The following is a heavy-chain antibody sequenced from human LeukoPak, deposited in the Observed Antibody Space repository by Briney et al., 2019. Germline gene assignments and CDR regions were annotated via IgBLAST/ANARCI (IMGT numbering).Heavy chain of an antibody. J-gene: IGHJ5*02. CDR3: SRHIWQSIARPWFDP. V-gene: IGHV4-39*01. Sequence: PSETLSLTCTVSVGSISSGIYYWGWTRQTPGKGLEWIGTIYYSGATYYNPSLKSRVTISVDTSKNQFSLKVSPVIAADTALYYCSRHIWQSIARPWFDPSGQGTLVTVSS. CDR1: VGSISSGIYY. D-gene: IGHD3-3*02. CDR2: IYYSGAT.